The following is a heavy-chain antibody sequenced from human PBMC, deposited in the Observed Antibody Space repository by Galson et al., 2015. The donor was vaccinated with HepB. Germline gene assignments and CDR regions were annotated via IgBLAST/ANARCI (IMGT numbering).Heavy chain of an antibody. CDR2: INQDGSEK. Sequence: SLRLSCADSHLVLGDYWMSWVRQAPGKGLEWVACINQDGSEKNYVDSVKGRFTISRDNAKNSLFLQMNTLTVEDTAVYYCARDARHRPILFDPWGQGTLVTVSS. D-gene: IGHD3-3*01. V-gene: IGHV3-7*03. CDR3: ARDARHRPILFDP. CDR1: HLVLGDYW. J-gene: IGHJ5*02.